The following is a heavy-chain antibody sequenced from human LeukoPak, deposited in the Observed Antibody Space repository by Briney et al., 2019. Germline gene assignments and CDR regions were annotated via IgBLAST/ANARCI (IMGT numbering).Heavy chain of an antibody. V-gene: IGHV3-23*01. J-gene: IGHJ4*02. CDR3: AKSRAAYYFDY. CDR2: ISGSGGGT. CDR1: GFTFSIYA. Sequence: GGSLRLSCAASGFTFSIYAMSWVRQAPGKGLEWVSAISGSGGGTYYADSVKGRFTISRDNSKNTLYLQMNSLRAEDTAVYYCAKSRAAYYFDYWGQGTLVTVSS. D-gene: IGHD6-13*01.